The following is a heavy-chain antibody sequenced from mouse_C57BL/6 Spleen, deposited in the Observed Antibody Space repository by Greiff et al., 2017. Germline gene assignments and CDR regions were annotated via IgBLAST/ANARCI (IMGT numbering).Heavy chain of an antibody. J-gene: IGHJ3*01. CDR3: ARDGGGYYPAWFAY. CDR2: IYPGDGDT. Sequence: VQLQQSGPELVKPGASVKISCKASGYAFSSSWMNWVKQRPGKGLEWIGRIYPGDGDTNYNGKFKGKATLTADKSSSTAYMQLSSRTSEDSAVYFCARDGGGYYPAWFAYWGQGTLVTVSA. CDR1: GYAFSSSW. V-gene: IGHV1-82*01. D-gene: IGHD2-3*01.